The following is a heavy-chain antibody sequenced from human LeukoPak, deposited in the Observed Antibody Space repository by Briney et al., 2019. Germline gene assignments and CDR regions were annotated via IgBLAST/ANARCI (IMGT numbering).Heavy chain of an antibody. J-gene: IGHJ6*02. CDR1: GYTFTDYY. Sequence: ASVKVSCKASGYTFTDYYIHWVRQTIGQGLEWVGRINPKRGGTQSAQKFQGRVTMTGDTSLSTAYLEVSRLRSDATAVFSSARGYRGAWGNYNLYAMEVWGQGTTVTVSS. V-gene: IGHV1-2*06. CDR3: ARGYRGAWGNYNLYAMEV. D-gene: IGHD6-19*01. CDR2: INPKRGGT.